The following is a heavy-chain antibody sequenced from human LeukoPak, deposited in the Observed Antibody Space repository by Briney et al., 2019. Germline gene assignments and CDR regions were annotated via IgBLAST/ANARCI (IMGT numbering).Heavy chain of an antibody. D-gene: IGHD3-10*01. V-gene: IGHV3-11*01. CDR3: ASRIYGSGSYRDAFDI. CDR2: ISSSGSTI. J-gene: IGHJ3*02. Sequence: GGSLRLSCAASGFTFSDYYMSWIRQAPGKGLEWVSYISSSGSTIYYADSVKGRFTISRDNAKNSLYLQMNSLRAEDTAVYYCASRIYGSGSYRDAFDIWGQGTMVTVSS. CDR1: GFTFSDYY.